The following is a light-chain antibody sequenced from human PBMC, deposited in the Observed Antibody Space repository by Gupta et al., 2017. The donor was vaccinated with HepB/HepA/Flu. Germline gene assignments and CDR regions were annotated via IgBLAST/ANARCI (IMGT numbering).Light chain of an antibody. J-gene: IGKJ4*01. V-gene: IGKV4-1*01. CDR3: QQYYNSPPT. CDR2: WAS. Sequence: DIVMTQSPDSLAGSLGERATINCKSSQNSYHNNNLAWYQQKPGHPPKLLISWASTRESGVPDRFSGSGSGTDFTLTISSLQAEDVAVYYCQQYYNSPPTFGGGTKVEIK. CDR1: QNSYHNNN.